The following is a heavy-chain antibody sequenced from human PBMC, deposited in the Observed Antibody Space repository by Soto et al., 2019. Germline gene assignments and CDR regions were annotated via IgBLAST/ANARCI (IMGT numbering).Heavy chain of an antibody. CDR2: IIPIFGTA. CDR3: AKLAFVEMATMPDY. V-gene: IGHV1-69*13. CDR1: GGTFSSYA. Sequence: SVKVSCKASGGTFSSYAISWVRQAPGQGLEWMGGIIPIFGTANYAQKFQGRVTITADESKNTLYLQMNSLRAEDTAVYYCAKLAFVEMATMPDYWGQGTLVTVSS. J-gene: IGHJ4*02. D-gene: IGHD5-12*01.